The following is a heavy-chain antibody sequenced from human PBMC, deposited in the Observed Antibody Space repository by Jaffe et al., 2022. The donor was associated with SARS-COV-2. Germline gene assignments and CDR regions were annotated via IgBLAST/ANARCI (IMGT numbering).Heavy chain of an antibody. Sequence: EVQLVESGGGFIQPGGSLRLACAASGLTVSTNYMNWVRQAPGKGLEWVSIIYSNGNTYYADSVEGRFTISRDNSKNTLFLQMNSVRVEDTAVYYCARGEWSVGGVYYYYGLDVWGQGTTVTVSS. D-gene: IGHD3-3*01. J-gene: IGHJ6*02. CDR2: IYSNGNT. CDR1: GLTVSTNY. V-gene: IGHV3-53*01. CDR3: ARGEWSVGGVYYYYGLDV.